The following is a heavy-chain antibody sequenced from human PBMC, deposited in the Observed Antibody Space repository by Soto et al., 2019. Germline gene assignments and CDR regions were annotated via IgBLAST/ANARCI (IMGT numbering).Heavy chain of an antibody. CDR2: IYGTGNT. CDR3: RSSSRYSTDV. Sequence: QLQLQESXPGLVXPXXTLSLSCTVSGGSISSSFYWGWIRQPPGKGLEWIGSIYGTGNTYYNPSLKGRVTISADTSKNQFFLNLISVTAADTAVYYCRSSSRYSTDVWGQGATVTVSS. D-gene: IGHD6-19*01. CDR1: GGSISSSFY. V-gene: IGHV4-39*01. J-gene: IGHJ6*02.